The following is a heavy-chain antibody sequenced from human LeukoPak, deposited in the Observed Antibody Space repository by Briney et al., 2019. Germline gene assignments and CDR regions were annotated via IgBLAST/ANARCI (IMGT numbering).Heavy chain of an antibody. CDR3: ARDRGAYYPFFDY. Sequence: PGGSLRLSCEASGFSMSVYWMSWVRQAPGKGLEWVCNIKQDGSERNYVDSVKGRFTISRDNAKKSLYLQINSLRAEDTAVYYCARDRGAYYPFFDYWGQGTLLTVSS. V-gene: IGHV3-7*01. CDR1: GFSMSVYW. CDR2: IKQDGSER. D-gene: IGHD3-22*01. J-gene: IGHJ4*02.